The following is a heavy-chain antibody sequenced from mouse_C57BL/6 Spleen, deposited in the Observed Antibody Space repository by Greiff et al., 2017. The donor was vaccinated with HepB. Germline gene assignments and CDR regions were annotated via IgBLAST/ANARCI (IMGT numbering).Heavy chain of an antibody. CDR1: GYTFTDYY. CDR3: ARHYYGSSHLFDY. D-gene: IGHD1-1*01. CDR2: IGPGSGST. J-gene: IGHJ2*01. Sequence: VQLQQSGAELVKPGASVKISCTASGYTFTDYYINWVKQRPGQGLEWIGKIGPGSGSTYYNEKFKGKATLTADNSSSTAYMQLSSLTSEDSAVYFCARHYYGSSHLFDYWCQGTTLTVSS. V-gene: IGHV1-77*01.